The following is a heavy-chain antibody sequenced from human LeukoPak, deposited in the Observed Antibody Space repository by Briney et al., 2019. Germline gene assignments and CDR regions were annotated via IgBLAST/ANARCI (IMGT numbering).Heavy chain of an antibody. Sequence: GGSLRLSCAASGFTFSSYAMSWVRQAPGKGLEWVSAISGSGGSTYYADSVEGRFTVSRGNSKNTLYLQMNSLRAEDTAVYYCAKDGITMIVVVQFDYWGQGTLVTVSS. J-gene: IGHJ4*02. CDR1: GFTFSSYA. D-gene: IGHD3-22*01. V-gene: IGHV3-23*01. CDR3: AKDGITMIVVVQFDY. CDR2: ISGSGGST.